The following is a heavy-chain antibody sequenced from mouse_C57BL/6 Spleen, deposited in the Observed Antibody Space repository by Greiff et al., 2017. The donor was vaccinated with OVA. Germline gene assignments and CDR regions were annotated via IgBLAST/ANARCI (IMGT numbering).Heavy chain of an antibody. V-gene: IGHV1-61*01. D-gene: IGHD2-3*01. CDR3: ARGDGYSDY. CDR1: GYTFTSYW. J-gene: IGHJ2*01. Sequence: VQLQQPGAELVRPGSSVKLSCKASGYTFTSYWMDWVKQRPGQGLEWIGNIYPSDSETHYNQKFKDKATLTVDKSSSTAYMQLSSLTSEDSAVYYCARGDGYSDYWGQGTTLTDSS. CDR2: IYPSDSET.